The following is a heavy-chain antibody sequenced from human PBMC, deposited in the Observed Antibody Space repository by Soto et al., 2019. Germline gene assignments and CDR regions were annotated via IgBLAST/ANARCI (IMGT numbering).Heavy chain of an antibody. CDR2: INHRGSA. J-gene: IGHJ4*02. D-gene: IGHD6-13*01. Sequence: PSETLSLTCSVSGGSISSGGYSWSWVRQPPGKGPEWIGEINHRGSANYNPSLKSRVTISVDISKSQFSLRLTSVTAADTAVYNCARYNAASGTYYFDFWGQGALVTVSS. CDR1: GGSISSGGYS. CDR3: ARYNAASGTYYFDF. V-gene: IGHV4-4*02.